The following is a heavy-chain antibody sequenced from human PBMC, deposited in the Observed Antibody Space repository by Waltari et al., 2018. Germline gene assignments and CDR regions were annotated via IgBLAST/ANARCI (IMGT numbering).Heavy chain of an antibody. CDR3: AIAYCGGDCYYNWFDP. CDR1: GGTFSSYA. D-gene: IGHD2-21*01. CDR2: IIPIFGTA. Sequence: GSSVKVSCKASGGTFSSYAISWVRQAPGQGLEWMGGIIPIFGTANYAQKFQGRVTITTDESTSTAYMELSSLRSEDTAVYYCAIAYCGGDCYYNWFDPWGQGTLVTVSS. J-gene: IGHJ5*02. V-gene: IGHV1-69*05.